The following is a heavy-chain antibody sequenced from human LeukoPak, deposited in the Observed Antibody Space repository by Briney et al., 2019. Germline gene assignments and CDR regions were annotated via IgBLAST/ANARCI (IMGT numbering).Heavy chain of an antibody. CDR3: ARETSGLLDI. D-gene: IGHD3-10*01. Sequence: GGSLRLSCAASGFTFSSYSMNWVRQAPGKGLEWVSYIGSSSSTIYYADSVKGRFTISRDNAKNSLYLQMNSLRAEDTAVYYCARETSGLLDIWGQGTMVTVSS. V-gene: IGHV3-48*01. J-gene: IGHJ3*02. CDR1: GFTFSSYS. CDR2: IGSSSSTI.